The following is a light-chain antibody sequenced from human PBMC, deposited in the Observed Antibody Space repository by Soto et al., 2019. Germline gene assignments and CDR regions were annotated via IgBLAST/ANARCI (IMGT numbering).Light chain of an antibody. J-gene: IGKJ1*01. CDR1: QSARSS. V-gene: IGKV3-15*01. CDR2: DVS. Sequence: EVVMTQSPATLSVSPGERATLSCRASQSARSSLGWYQQKPGQPPSLLIYDVSIRATGIPARFSGSGSETEFTLTISSLQSEDSAVYYCQQYNNGPPWTFGQGTKVDIK. CDR3: QQYNNGPPWT.